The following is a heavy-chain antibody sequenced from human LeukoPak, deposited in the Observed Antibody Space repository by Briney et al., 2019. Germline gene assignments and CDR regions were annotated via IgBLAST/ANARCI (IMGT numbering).Heavy chain of an antibody. V-gene: IGHV4-59*01. CDR3: ATGVHGIAAAGDYYFDY. CDR1: GGSISSYY. J-gene: IGHJ4*02. D-gene: IGHD6-13*01. Sequence: SETLSLTCTVSGGSISSYYWSWIRQPPGKGLEWIGYMYYRGNANYDPSLKSRVTISIDTPNNQFSLKLSSVTAADTAVYYCATGVHGIAAAGDYYFDYWGQGTLVSVSS. CDR2: MYYRGNA.